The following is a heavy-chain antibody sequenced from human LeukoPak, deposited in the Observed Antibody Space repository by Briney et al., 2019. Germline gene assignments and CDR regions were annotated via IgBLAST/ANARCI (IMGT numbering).Heavy chain of an antibody. D-gene: IGHD3-16*02. CDR2: IYSGGST. CDR1: GFTVSSNY. V-gene: IGHV3-53*01. J-gene: IGHJ4*02. CDR3: ARTYYDYVWGSYRFYYFDY. Sequence: GGSLRLSCAASGFTVSSNYMSRVRQAPGKGLEWVSVIYSGGSTYYADSVKGRFTISRDNSKNTLYLQMNSLRAEDTAVYYCARTYYDYVWGSYRFYYFDYWGQGTLVTVSS.